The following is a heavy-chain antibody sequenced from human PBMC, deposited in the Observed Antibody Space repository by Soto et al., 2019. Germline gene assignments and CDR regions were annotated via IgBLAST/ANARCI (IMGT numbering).Heavy chain of an antibody. V-gene: IGHV3-7*01. CDR1: GFTFSSYW. CDR2: IKQDGSEK. D-gene: IGHD2-2*01. Sequence: EVQLVESGGGLVQPGGFLRLSCAASGFTFSSYWMSWVRQAPGKGLEWVANIKQDGSEKYYVDSVKGRFTISRDNAKNSLYLQMNSLRAEDTAVYYCARNRGYATLYYYYYYMDVWGKGTTVTVSS. CDR3: ARNRGYATLYYYYYYMDV. J-gene: IGHJ6*03.